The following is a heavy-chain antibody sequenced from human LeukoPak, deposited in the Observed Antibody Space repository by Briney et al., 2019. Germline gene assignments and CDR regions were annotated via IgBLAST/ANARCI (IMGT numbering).Heavy chain of an antibody. Sequence: GGSLRLSCAASGFTFSSYAVSWVRQAPGKGLEWVSSISGSGGSTYSADSVKGRFTISRDNSKNTLYLQMNSLRAEDTALYHCAKDRSCTNDICHGDFDYWGQGTLVTVSS. CDR3: AKDRSCTNDICHGDFDY. CDR2: ISGSGGST. CDR1: GFTFSSYA. D-gene: IGHD2-8*01. J-gene: IGHJ4*02. V-gene: IGHV3-23*01.